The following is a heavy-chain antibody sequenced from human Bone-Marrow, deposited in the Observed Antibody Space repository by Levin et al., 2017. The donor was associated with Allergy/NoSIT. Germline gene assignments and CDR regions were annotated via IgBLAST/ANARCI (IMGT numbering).Heavy chain of an antibody. J-gene: IGHJ3*02. CDR3: ARSGRLTNGFDI. Sequence: PGGSLRLSCAASGFTFSRYWMHWVRQAPGKGLVWVSRINSDGSSTTYADSVKGRFTISRDNAKNTLYLQMNSLRAEDTAVYYCARSGRLTNGFDIWGQGTMVTVSS. CDR2: INSDGSST. V-gene: IGHV3-74*01. D-gene: IGHD3-10*01. CDR1: GFTFSRYW.